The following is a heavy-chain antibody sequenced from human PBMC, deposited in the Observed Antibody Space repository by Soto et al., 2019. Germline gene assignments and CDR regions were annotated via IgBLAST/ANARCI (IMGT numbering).Heavy chain of an antibody. J-gene: IGHJ6*02. CDR3: ASSILIRDVRFADLSIFEHHYYYYGIDV. Sequence: QVQLVQSGAEVKKPGSSVKVSCKASGGTFKNYAMSWVRQAPGQGLEWMGGIIPIFGTPNYAQTFQGRVSITADESTSTAYMELRSLRSEDTAVYYCASSILIRDVRFADLSIFEHHYYYYGIDVWGQGTAVSVSS. V-gene: IGHV1-69*01. D-gene: IGHD3-16*01. CDR2: IIPIFGTP. CDR1: GGTFKNYA.